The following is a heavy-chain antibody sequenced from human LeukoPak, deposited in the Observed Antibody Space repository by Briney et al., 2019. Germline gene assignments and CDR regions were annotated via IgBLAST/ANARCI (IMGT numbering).Heavy chain of an antibody. V-gene: IGHV1-46*01. D-gene: IGHD2-15*01. CDR2: INPSGGST. CDR1: GYTFTSYY. J-gene: IGHJ6*02. CDR3: ARGNNIVVVVAATPDYYYGMDV. Sequence: ASVKVSCKASGYTFTSYYMHWVRQAPGQGLEWMGIINPSGGSTSYAQKFQGRVTITADESTSTAYMELSSLRSEDTAVYYCARGNNIVVVVAATPDYYYGMDVWGQGTTVTVSS.